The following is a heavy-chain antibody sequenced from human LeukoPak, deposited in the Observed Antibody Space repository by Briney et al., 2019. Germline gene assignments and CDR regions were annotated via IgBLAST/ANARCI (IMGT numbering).Heavy chain of an antibody. Sequence: PGGSLRLSCAASGFTFSSYAMSWVRQAPGKWLEWVSAISGSGGSTYYADSVKGRFTISRDNSKNTLYLQMNSLRAEDTAVYYCAKGSYYDSSGSFYFDYWGQGTLVTVSS. CDR2: ISGSGGST. J-gene: IGHJ4*02. V-gene: IGHV3-23*01. CDR1: GFTFSSYA. CDR3: AKGSYYDSSGSFYFDY. D-gene: IGHD3-22*01.